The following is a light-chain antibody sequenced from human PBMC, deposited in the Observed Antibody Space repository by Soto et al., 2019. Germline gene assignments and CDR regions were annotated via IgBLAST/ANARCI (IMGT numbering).Light chain of an antibody. Sequence: QSVLTQPPSVSGAPGQRVTISCTGSSSNIGAGYDVHWYQQLPGTAPKLLIYGNSNRPSGVPDRFSGSKSGTSASLAITGLQAEDEADYYCRSYDSSLSAYVFGNGTKVTVL. CDR1: SSNIGAGYD. CDR2: GNS. V-gene: IGLV1-40*01. J-gene: IGLJ1*01. CDR3: RSYDSSLSAYV.